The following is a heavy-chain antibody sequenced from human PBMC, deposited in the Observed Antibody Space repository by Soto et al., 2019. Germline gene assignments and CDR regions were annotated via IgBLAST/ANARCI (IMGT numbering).Heavy chain of an antibody. Sequence: ASVKVSCKASGYTFTSYDINWVRQATGQGLEWMGWMNPNSGNTGYAQKFQGRVTMTRNTSISTAYMELSSLRSEDTAVYYCARGEADFDWFDPWGQGTLVTASS. J-gene: IGHJ5*02. CDR1: GYTFTSYD. CDR2: MNPNSGNT. V-gene: IGHV1-8*01. CDR3: ARGEADFDWFDP.